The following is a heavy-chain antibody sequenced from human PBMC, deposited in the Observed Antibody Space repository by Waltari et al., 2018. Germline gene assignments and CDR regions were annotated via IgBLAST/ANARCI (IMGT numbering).Heavy chain of an antibody. J-gene: IGHJ3*02. D-gene: IGHD3-10*01. V-gene: IGHV3-23*01. Sequence: EVQLLESGGGLVQPGGSLRLSCAGTGFTFSSHSMVWVRQAPGKGLEWVSAIGCTVSGTYYADSVKGRFTISRDDFMKTLYLQMNSLRADDTAVYYCAKFPGAESFDIWGQGTMVTVSS. CDR2: IGCTVSGT. CDR3: AKFPGAESFDI. CDR1: GFTFSSHS.